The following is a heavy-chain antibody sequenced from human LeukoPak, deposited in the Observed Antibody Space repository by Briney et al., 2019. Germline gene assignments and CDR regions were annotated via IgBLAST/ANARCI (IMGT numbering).Heavy chain of an antibody. CDR2: ISGSGGST. CDR1: GFTFSSYA. V-gene: IGHV3-23*01. Sequence: GGCLRLSCAASGFTFSSYAMSWVRQAPGKGLEWVSAISGSGGSTYYADSVKGRFTISRDNSKNTLYLQMNSLRAEDTAVYYCAKDLTRIAARPGDWFDPWGQGTLVTVSS. D-gene: IGHD6-6*01. J-gene: IGHJ5*02. CDR3: AKDLTRIAARPGDWFDP.